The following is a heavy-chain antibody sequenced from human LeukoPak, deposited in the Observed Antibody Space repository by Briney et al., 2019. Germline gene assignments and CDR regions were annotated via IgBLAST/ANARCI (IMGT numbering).Heavy chain of an antibody. Sequence: KTSETLSLTCAVYGGSFSGYYWSWIRQPPGKGLEWIGEILHSGSTNYNSSLKSRVTISVDTSKNQFSLKLSSVTAADTAVYYCARFKRGIATHYGMDVWGQGTTVTVSS. V-gene: IGHV4-34*12. D-gene: IGHD6-13*01. J-gene: IGHJ6*02. CDR1: GGSFSGYY. CDR3: ARFKRGIATHYGMDV. CDR2: ILHSGST.